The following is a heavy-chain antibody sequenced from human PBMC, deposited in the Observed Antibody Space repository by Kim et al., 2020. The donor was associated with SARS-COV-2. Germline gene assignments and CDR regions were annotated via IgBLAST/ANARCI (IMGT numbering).Heavy chain of an antibody. V-gene: IGHV3-7*01. Sequence: YYQDSVKGRFTVSRDNAKNSVYLQMNSLRGEDTAVYYCARIGYSSSSVDYWGQGTVVTVSS. J-gene: IGHJ4*02. CDR3: ARIGYSSSSVDY. D-gene: IGHD4-4*01.